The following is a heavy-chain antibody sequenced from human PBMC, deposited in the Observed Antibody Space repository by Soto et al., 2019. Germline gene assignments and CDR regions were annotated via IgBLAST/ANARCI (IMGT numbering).Heavy chain of an antibody. CDR2: ITYDGGYK. Sequence: QVQLVESGGGVVQPGRSLRLSCVGSGFSFSSYGIHWVRQAPGKGLEWVGGITYDGGYKFYAESVKGRFTISRENSKNTVYLQMNNLRSEDAAVYYCAKDWREFFPGEAFEIWGQGTMVTVS. V-gene: IGHV3-30*18. D-gene: IGHD3-10*01. J-gene: IGHJ3*02. CDR1: GFSFSSYG. CDR3: AKDWREFFPGEAFEI.